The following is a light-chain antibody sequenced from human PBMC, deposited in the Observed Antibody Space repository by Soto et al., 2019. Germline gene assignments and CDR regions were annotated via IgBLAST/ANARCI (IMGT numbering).Light chain of an antibody. Sequence: QSALTQPASVSGSPGQSITISCTGTSSDVGSYNLVSWYQQHPGKAPKLMIYDVNKRSAGVSNCFSCSTSGNTASLTISGLQAEEEDDYYCCSYAGSSTDVFGTGTKLTVL. V-gene: IGLV2-23*02. CDR1: SSDVGSYNL. J-gene: IGLJ1*01. CDR3: CSYAGSSTDV. CDR2: DVN.